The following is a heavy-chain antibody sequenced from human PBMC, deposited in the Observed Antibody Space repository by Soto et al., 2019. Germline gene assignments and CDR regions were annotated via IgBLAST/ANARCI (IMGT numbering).Heavy chain of an antibody. V-gene: IGHV3-72*01. CDR3: ARGLPDFDY. CDR2: SRNRTRSYST. D-gene: IGHD5-18*01. CDR1: GFTLSDHH. J-gene: IGHJ4*02. Sequence: EVKLVESGGGLVQPGGSLRLSCAASGFTLSDHHMDWVRQAPGKGLEWVARSRNRTRSYSTDYAASVKGRFTISRDDSKRSVYLQMNSLKTEDTAVYYCARGLPDFDYWGQGILVTVSS.